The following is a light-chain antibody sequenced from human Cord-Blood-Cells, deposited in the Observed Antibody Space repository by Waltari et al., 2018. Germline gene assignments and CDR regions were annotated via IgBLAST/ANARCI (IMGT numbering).Light chain of an antibody. CDR2: GNN. V-gene: IGLV1-40*01. J-gene: IGLJ3*02. CDR1: SSNIGAGYD. Sequence: QSVLTQPPSVSGAPGQRVTISCTGSSSNIGAGYDVHWYQQLPGTAPKLLIYGNNNRPSGVPDRFAGSKSGTSASLAITGLQAEDEADYDCQSYDSSLSGWVFGGGTNLTVL. CDR3: QSYDSSLSGWV.